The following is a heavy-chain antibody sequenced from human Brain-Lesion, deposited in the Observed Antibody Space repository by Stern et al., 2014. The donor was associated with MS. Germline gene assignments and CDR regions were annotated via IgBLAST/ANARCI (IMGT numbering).Heavy chain of an antibody. CDR1: GFTFGDYA. CDR2: ISWNSGTI. Sequence: QLVESGGDLVQPGRSLRLSCAAFGFTFGDYAMHWVRQAPGKGLEWVAVISWNSGTIGYADSVKGRFTTTRDNAYSSLYLQMNSLRPEDTALYYCARDITGSSAYFAYWGQGTLVTVSS. D-gene: IGHD1-14*01. J-gene: IGHJ4*02. CDR3: ARDITGSSAYFAY. V-gene: IGHV3-9*01.